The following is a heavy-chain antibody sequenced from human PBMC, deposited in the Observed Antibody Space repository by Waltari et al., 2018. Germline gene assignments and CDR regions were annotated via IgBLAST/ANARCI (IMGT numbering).Heavy chain of an antibody. D-gene: IGHD5-12*01. J-gene: IGHJ4*02. Sequence: QVQLVQSGAEVKKPGASVKVSCKASGYTFTSYYMHWVRQAPGQGLEWMGIINPSGGSTSYAQKFQGRVTMTRDTSTSTVYMELSSLRSEDTAVYYCARVGSASVVATLFDYWGQGTLVTVSS. CDR2: INPSGGST. CDR1: GYTFTSYY. CDR3: ARVGSASVVATLFDY. V-gene: IGHV1-46*01.